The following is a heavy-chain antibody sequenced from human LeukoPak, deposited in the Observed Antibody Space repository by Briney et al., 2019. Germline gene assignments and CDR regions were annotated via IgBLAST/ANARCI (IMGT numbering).Heavy chain of an antibody. CDR3: AIPSTYDSSGYYHDY. D-gene: IGHD3-22*01. CDR1: GYTFTGYY. CDR2: INPNSGT. Sequence: GASVKVSCKASGYTFTGYYMHWVRQAPGQGLEWMGWINPNSGTNYAQKFQGRVTMTRDTSISTAYMELSRLRSDDTAVYYCAIPSTYDSSGYYHDYWGQGTLVTVSS. J-gene: IGHJ4*02. V-gene: IGHV1-2*02.